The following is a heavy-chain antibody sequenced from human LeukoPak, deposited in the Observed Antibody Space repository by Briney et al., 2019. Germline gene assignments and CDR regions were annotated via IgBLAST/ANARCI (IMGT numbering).Heavy chain of an antibody. D-gene: IGHD6-13*01. CDR2: IWYDGSNK. V-gene: IGHV3-33*01. Sequence: GGSLRLSCAASGFTFSSYGMHWVRQAPGKGLEWVAVIWYDGSNKYYADSVKGRFTISRDNSKNTLYLQMNSLRAEDTAVYYCARDRGLAAAGTGGFDYWGQGTLVTVSS. J-gene: IGHJ4*02. CDR1: GFTFSSYG. CDR3: ARDRGLAAAGTGGFDY.